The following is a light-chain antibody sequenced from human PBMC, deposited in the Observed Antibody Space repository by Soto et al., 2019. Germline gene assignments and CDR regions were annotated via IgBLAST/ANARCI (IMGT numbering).Light chain of an antibody. CDR3: SSYTSSSTPHVV. CDR1: SSDVGGYNY. V-gene: IGLV2-14*01. J-gene: IGLJ2*01. CDR2: DVS. Sequence: QSVLTQPASVSGSPGQSITISCTGTSSDVGGYNYVSWYRQNPGKAPKLMIYDVSNRPSGVSNRFSGSKSGNTASLTISGLQAEDEADYYCSSYTSSSTPHVVFGGGTKLT.